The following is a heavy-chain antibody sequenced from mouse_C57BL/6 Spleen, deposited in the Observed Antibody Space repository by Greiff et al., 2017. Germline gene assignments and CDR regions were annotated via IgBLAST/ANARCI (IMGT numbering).Heavy chain of an antibody. CDR3: ARRGRDWYFDV. Sequence: EVKLMESGGGLVQPGGSLKLSCAASGFTFSDYYMYWVRQTPEKRLEWAAYISNGGGSTYYPDTVKGRFTISRDNAKNTLYLQMSRLKSEDTAMYYCARRGRDWYFDVWGTGTTVTVSS. CDR2: ISNGGGST. J-gene: IGHJ1*03. CDR1: GFTFSDYY. V-gene: IGHV5-12*01.